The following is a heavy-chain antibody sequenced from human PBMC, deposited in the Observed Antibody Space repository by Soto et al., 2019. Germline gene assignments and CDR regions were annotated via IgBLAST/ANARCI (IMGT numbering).Heavy chain of an antibody. V-gene: IGHV3-33*01. CDR1: GFTFSSYG. J-gene: IGHJ6*03. Sequence: QVQLVESGGGVVQPGRSLRLSCAASGFTFSSYGMHWVRQAPGKGLEWVAVIWYDGSNKYYADSVKGRFTISRDNSKNTLYLQMNSLRAEDTAVYYCARDPSGAVAGGDQNYYYSYMDVWGKGTTVTVSS. CDR2: IWYDGSNK. D-gene: IGHD6-19*01. CDR3: ARDPSGAVAGGDQNYYYSYMDV.